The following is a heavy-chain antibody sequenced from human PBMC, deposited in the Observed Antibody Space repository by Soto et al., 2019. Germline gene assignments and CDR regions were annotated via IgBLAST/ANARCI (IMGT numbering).Heavy chain of an antibody. CDR1: GFTFSSYA. D-gene: IGHD3-3*01. CDR3: TRETMTIRLYLDY. V-gene: IGHV3-30-3*01. J-gene: IGHJ4*02. CDR2: ISYDGSNE. Sequence: QVQLVESGGGVVQPGRSLRLSCAASGFTFSSYAMHWVRQAPGKGLEWVAVISYDGSNEYYADSVKGRFTISRDNSKNTLYLQVNSLRAEDTAMYYCTRETMTIRLYLDYWGQGALVTVSS.